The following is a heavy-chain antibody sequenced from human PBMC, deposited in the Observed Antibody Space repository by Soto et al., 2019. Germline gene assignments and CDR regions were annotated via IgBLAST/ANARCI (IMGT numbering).Heavy chain of an antibody. V-gene: IGHV3-23*01. Sequence: GGSLSLSCAASGFIFSTYDMNWVRQAPGKGREWVSSISGTGYSTYYADSVKGRFTISRDNSKNTLYLQMSSLTAEDTAVYYCARQTGPQFFEYWGQGTLVTVSS. CDR3: ARQTGPQFFEY. CDR2: ISGTGYST. J-gene: IGHJ4*02. CDR1: GFIFSTYD.